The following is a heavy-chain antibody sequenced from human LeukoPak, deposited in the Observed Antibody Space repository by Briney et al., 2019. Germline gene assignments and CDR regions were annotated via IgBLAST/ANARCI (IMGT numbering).Heavy chain of an antibody. J-gene: IGHJ6*02. V-gene: IGHV3-30-3*01. CDR3: ARDPCERGRSGGSCYSRYYYGMDV. CDR1: GFTFSSYA. Sequence: GGSLRLSCAASGFTFSSYAMHWVRQAPGKGLEWVAVISYDGSNKYYADSVKGRFTISRDNSKNTLYLQMNSLRAEDTAVYYCARDPCERGRSGGSCYSRYYYGMDVWGQGTTATVSS. CDR2: ISYDGSNK. D-gene: IGHD2-15*01.